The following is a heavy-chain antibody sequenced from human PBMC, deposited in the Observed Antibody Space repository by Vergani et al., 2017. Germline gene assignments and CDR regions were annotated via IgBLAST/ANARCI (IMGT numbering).Heavy chain of an antibody. CDR2: IYPGDFDT. Sequence: EVQLVQSGAEVKKPGESLKISCKGSGYNFATYWIGWVRQMPGKGLEWMGIIYPGDFDTRYSPSFQGQVTISVDKSISTDHLQWSRLNASDTDKYHCAKPDLHYCYGSGSHYAWGQGTLVTVSS. CDR1: GYNFATYW. CDR3: AKPDLHYCYGSGSHYA. V-gene: IGHV5-51*01. D-gene: IGHD3-10*01. J-gene: IGHJ5*02.